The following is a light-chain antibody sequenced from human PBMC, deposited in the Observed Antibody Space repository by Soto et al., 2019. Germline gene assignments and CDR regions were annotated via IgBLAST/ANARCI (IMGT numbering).Light chain of an antibody. CDR2: EVS. J-gene: IGLJ2*01. V-gene: IGLV2-14*01. Sequence: QSALAQPASVSGSPGQSITISCTGPSSDVGGYIYVSWFQHHPGKAPKLMIYEVSNRPSGVSNRFSGSRSDNTASLTISGLQAEDEAIYYCSSDSTTSRGVLFGGGTKLTVL. CDR3: SSDSTTSRGVL. CDR1: SSDVGGYIY.